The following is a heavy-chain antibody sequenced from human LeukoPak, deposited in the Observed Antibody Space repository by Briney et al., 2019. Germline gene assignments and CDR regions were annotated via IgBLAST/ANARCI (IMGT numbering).Heavy chain of an antibody. Sequence: ASVKASCKASGYTFTGYYMHWVRQAPGQGLEWMGWINPNSGGTNYAQKFQGRVTMTRDTSISTAYMELSRLRSDDTAVYYCAREFDCSSTSCYTYNWFDPWGQGTLVTVSS. D-gene: IGHD2-2*02. CDR1: GYTFTGYY. CDR2: INPNSGGT. CDR3: AREFDCSSTSCYTYNWFDP. V-gene: IGHV1-2*02. J-gene: IGHJ5*02.